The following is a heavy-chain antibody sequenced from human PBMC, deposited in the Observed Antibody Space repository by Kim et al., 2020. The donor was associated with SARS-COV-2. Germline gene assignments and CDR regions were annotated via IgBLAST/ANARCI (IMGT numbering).Heavy chain of an antibody. D-gene: IGHD3-3*01. Sequence: ADSVKGRFTISRDNAKNSLYLQMNSLRAEDTALYYCAKSYTIFGVVRPDYWGQGTLVTVSS. V-gene: IGHV3-9*01. J-gene: IGHJ4*02. CDR3: AKSYTIFGVVRPDY.